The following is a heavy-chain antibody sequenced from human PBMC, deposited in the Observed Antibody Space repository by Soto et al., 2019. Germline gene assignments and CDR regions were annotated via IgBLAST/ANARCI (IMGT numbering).Heavy chain of an antibody. J-gene: IGHJ5*02. D-gene: IGHD6-13*01. V-gene: IGHV4-34*01. Sequence: PSETLSLTCAVYGGSFSGYYWSWIRQPPGKGLEWIGEINHSGSTNYNPSLKSRVTISVDTSKNQFSLKLSPVTAADTAVYYCARESAAGTLNWFDPWGQGTLVTVSS. CDR1: GGSFSGYY. CDR3: ARESAAGTLNWFDP. CDR2: INHSGST.